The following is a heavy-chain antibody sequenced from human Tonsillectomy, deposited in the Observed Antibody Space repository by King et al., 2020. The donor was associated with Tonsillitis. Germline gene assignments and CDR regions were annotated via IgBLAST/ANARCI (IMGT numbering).Heavy chain of an antibody. J-gene: IGHJ4*02. D-gene: IGHD6-13*01. Sequence: VQLQESGPGLVKPSETLSLTCTVSGGSISSYYWSWIRQPPGQGLEWIGYIYYSGSTNYNPSLKSRVTISVDSSKNQLSLKLSSVTAADTAVYYCARAAGRQQFFDYWGQGTLVTVSS. CDR2: IYYSGST. CDR1: GGSISSYY. V-gene: IGHV4-59*01. CDR3: ARAAGRQQFFDY.